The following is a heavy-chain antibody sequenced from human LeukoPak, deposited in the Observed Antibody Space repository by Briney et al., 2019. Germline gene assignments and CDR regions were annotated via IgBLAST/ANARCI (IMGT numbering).Heavy chain of an antibody. CDR3: ARSLISMTGFDY. CDR2: IYTSIST. J-gene: IGHJ4*02. CDR1: GGSISGYY. V-gene: IGHV4-4*07. D-gene: IGHD3-22*01. Sequence: SETLPLTCTVSGGSISGYYWSWIRQPAGKGLEWIGRIYTSISTNYNPSLKSRVTMSVDTSKNQFSLKLSSVTAADTAVYYCARSLISMTGFDYWGQGTLVTVSS.